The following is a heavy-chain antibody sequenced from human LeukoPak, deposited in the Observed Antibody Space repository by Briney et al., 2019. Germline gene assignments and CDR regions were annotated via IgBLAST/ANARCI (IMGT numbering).Heavy chain of an antibody. Sequence: GGSLRLSCAASGFTFSSYAMSWVRQALGKGLEWVSAISGSGGSTFYADSVKGRFTISRDNARNTLYLQMNSLRAEDTAVYYCGSVFDYWGQGALVTVSS. CDR3: GSVFDY. J-gene: IGHJ4*02. V-gene: IGHV3-23*01. CDR2: ISGSGGST. CDR1: GFTFSSYA.